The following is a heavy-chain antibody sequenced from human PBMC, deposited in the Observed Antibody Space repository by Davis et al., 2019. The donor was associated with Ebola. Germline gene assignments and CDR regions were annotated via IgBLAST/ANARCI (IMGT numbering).Heavy chain of an antibody. V-gene: IGHV4-30-2*03. CDR1: GDSISSAGYS. CDR2: FSYGDNTH. D-gene: IGHD5-18*01. J-gene: IGHJ6*02. Sequence: MPSETLSLTCAVSGDSISSAGYSWSWIRQPPGKGLDWVGSFSYGDNTHYYNPSLRSRVTISVDTSRNQFSLKLSSVTAADTAMYYCARGHSYGSMVYGMDVWGQGTTVTVSS. CDR3: ARGHSYGSMVYGMDV.